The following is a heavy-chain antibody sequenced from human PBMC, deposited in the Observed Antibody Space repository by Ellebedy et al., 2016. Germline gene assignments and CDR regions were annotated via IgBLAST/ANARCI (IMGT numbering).Heavy chain of an antibody. Sequence: ASVTVSCXVSGYSFTSYGLHWVRQTPGQGLEWMGWINAGNGNTQYSQTLQGRVTITWDTSARTAHMELSTLRSEDTTVYYCAIGGAVAGIDYWGQGTLVIVSS. D-gene: IGHD6-19*01. CDR1: GYSFTSYG. J-gene: IGHJ4*02. CDR3: AIGGAVAGIDY. CDR2: INAGNGNT. V-gene: IGHV1-3*01.